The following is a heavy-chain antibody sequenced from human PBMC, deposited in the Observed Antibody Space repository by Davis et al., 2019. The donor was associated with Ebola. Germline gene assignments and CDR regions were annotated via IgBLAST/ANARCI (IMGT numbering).Heavy chain of an antibody. CDR3: ASGQYKRDY. J-gene: IGHJ4*02. D-gene: IGHD1-1*01. V-gene: IGHV4-34*01. CDR1: GGSFSGYY. Sequence: SQTLSLTCAVYGGSFSGYYWSWIRQPPGKGLEWIGEINDSGSTNYNPSLKSRVTISVDTSKNQFSLTLTSVTAADTAVYYCASGQYKRDYWGQGTLVTVSS. CDR2: INDSGST.